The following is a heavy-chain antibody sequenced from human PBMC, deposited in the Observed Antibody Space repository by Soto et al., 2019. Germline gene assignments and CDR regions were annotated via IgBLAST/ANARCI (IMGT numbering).Heavy chain of an antibody. Sequence: QLQLQESGPGLVKPSEILSLTCTVSGDSISSGGYYWGWIRQPPGKGLEWIGSIHYNGNTYYNPSLKSRGTISRDTSRNQFSLRLSSVTAADTAVYYCVSRLGYGYAMDVWGQGTTVTVSS. CDR3: VSRLGYGYAMDV. D-gene: IGHD5-12*01. CDR2: IHYNGNT. V-gene: IGHV4-39*01. J-gene: IGHJ6*02. CDR1: GDSISSGGYY.